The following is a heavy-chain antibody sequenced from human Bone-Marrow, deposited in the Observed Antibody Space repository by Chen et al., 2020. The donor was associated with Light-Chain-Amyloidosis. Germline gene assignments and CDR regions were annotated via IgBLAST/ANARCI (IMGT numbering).Heavy chain of an antibody. V-gene: IGHV1-2*04. D-gene: IGHD4-17*01. CDR3: ARGEVTTSFYYYGMDV. Sequence: QVQLVQSGAEVKKPGASVKVSCKASGYTFTGYSMHWVRQAPGQGLEWMGWINPNSGGTNYAQKFQGWVTMTRDTSISTAYMELSRLRSDDTAVYYCARGEVTTSFYYYGMDVWGQGTTVTVSS. J-gene: IGHJ6*02. CDR2: INPNSGGT. CDR1: GYTFTGYS.